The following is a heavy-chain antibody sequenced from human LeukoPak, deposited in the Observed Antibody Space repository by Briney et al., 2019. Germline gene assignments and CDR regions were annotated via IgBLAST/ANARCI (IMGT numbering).Heavy chain of an antibody. CDR2: IYYSGST. Sequence: SETLSLTCTVSGGSISSSSYYWGWIRQPPGKGLEWIGSIYYSGSTYYNPSLKSRVTISVDTSKNQFSLKLSSVTAADTAVYYCARGFRGYSGYDYYYYYYMDVWGKGTTVTVSS. CDR3: ARGFRGYSGYDYYYYYYMDV. D-gene: IGHD5-12*01. CDR1: GGSISSSSYY. V-gene: IGHV4-39*07. J-gene: IGHJ6*03.